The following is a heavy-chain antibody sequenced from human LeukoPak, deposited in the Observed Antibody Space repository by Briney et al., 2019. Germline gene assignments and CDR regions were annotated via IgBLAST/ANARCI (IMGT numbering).Heavy chain of an antibody. CDR2: IKEDGTEK. J-gene: IGHJ4*02. CDR1: GFTFSDFW. CDR3: ARRPFGADY. V-gene: IGHV3-7*01. D-gene: IGHD3-10*01. Sequence: PGGSLRLSCAGSGFTFSDFWMTWVLQTPGKGLEWVANIKEDGTEKNLVDSVKGRFTISRDNGKNSVYLQMNSLRVEDTAVYYCARRPFGADYWGQGTLVTVSS.